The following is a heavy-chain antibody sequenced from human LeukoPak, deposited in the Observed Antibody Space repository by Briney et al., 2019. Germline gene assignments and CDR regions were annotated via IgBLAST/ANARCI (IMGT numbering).Heavy chain of an antibody. Sequence: SQTLSLTCTVSGGSISSGSYYWSWIRQPAGKGLEWIGRIYTSGSTNYNPSLKSRVTISVDTSKNQFSLKLSSVTAADTAVYYCAREGGYYGGLDYWGQGTLVTVSS. V-gene: IGHV4-61*02. J-gene: IGHJ4*02. CDR3: AREGGYYGGLDY. CDR2: IYTSGST. D-gene: IGHD3-22*01. CDR1: GGSISSGSYY.